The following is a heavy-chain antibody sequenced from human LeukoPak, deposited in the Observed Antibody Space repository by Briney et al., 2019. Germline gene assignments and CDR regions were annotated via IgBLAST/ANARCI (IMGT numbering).Heavy chain of an antibody. CDR1: GFTFSDYY. CDR2: LSSSGSTI. Sequence: PGGSLRLSCAASGFTFSDYYMSWIRQAPGKGLEWVSYLSSSGSTIYYADSAKGRFTISRDNAKNSLYLQMNSLRAEDTAVYYCAKDISAHIVVVTAINYWGQGTLVTVSS. V-gene: IGHV3-11*01. J-gene: IGHJ4*02. D-gene: IGHD2-21*02. CDR3: AKDISAHIVVVTAINY.